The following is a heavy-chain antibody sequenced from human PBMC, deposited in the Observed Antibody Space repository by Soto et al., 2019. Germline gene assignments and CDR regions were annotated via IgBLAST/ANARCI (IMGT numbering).Heavy chain of an antibody. J-gene: IGHJ4*02. Sequence: GGSLRLSCAASGFTFSSYGMHWVRQAPGKGLEWVAVISYDGSNKYYADSVKGRFTISRDNSKNTLYLQMNSLRAEDTAVYYCAKDRGDQKYSSSWFFDYWGQGTLVTVSS. CDR3: AKDRGDQKYSSSWFFDY. V-gene: IGHV3-30*18. D-gene: IGHD6-13*01. CDR2: ISYDGSNK. CDR1: GFTFSSYG.